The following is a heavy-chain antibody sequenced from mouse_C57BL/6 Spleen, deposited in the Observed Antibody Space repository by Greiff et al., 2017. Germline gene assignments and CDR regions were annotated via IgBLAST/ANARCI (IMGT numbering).Heavy chain of an antibody. CDR3: ERQGEGGAMDY. V-gene: IGHV5-12*01. Sequence: EVQLQQSGGGLVQPGGSLKLSCAASGFTFSDYYMYWVRQTPEKRLEWVAYISNGGGSTYYPDTVKGRITIARDNANNTLYLQRSRLKSEDTAMYYWERQGEGGAMDYWGQGTSVTVSS. CDR2: ISNGGGST. J-gene: IGHJ4*01. CDR1: GFTFSDYY.